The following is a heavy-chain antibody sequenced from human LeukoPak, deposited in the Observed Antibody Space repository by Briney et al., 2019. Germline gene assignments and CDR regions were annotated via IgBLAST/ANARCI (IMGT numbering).Heavy chain of an antibody. D-gene: IGHD3-10*01. CDR3: ARGSYYHSAFDY. V-gene: IGHV3-21*01. CDR1: GFTFSGYN. CDR2: ISSSGHNI. Sequence: GGSLRLSCAASGFTFSGYNRNWVRQAPGKGLEWVAAISSSGHNIYYADSVKGRFTLSRENANDSLFLQMNSLRDEDTAVYYCARGSYYHSAFDYWGQGTLVSVSS. J-gene: IGHJ4*02.